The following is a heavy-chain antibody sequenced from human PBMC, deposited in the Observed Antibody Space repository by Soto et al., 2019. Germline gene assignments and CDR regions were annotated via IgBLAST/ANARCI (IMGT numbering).Heavy chain of an antibody. CDR1: GFTFSGYS. CDR2: ISSGSKTI. J-gene: IGHJ4*02. Sequence: LRLSCAASGFTFSGYSVNWVRQAPGKGLEWVSYISSGSKTIYYAESVKGRFTVSRDNARNSQYLQMNSLRDEDTAVYYCVREDILGVRSFDYWGQGTLVTVSS. D-gene: IGHD3-9*01. CDR3: VREDILGVRSFDY. V-gene: IGHV3-48*02.